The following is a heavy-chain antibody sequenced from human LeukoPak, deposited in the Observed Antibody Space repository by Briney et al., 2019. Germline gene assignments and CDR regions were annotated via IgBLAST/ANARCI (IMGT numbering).Heavy chain of an antibody. CDR1: GYTFTSYG. V-gene: IGHV1-18*01. Sequence: GASVEVSCMASGYTFTSYGISWVRQAPGEGLEWMGWISAYTGNTNYAQKLQGRVTMTTDTSTSTAYMELRSLRSDDTAVYYCAREVSTLFDYWGQGTLVTVSS. CDR2: ISAYTGNT. D-gene: IGHD5/OR15-5a*01. CDR3: AREVSTLFDY. J-gene: IGHJ4*02.